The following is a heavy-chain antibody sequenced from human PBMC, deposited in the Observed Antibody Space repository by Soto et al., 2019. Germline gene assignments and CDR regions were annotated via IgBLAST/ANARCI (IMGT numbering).Heavy chain of an antibody. CDR2: INVDNGET. J-gene: IGHJ5*01. Sequence: QVQLVQAGAEVKKPGASVKVSCKAAGYNFMRYGFTWVRQAPGQGREWMGWINVDNGETNYPQKIQGRVTMTTDTSTSTVYMAQRSLTSVDTAVYYCARWVSGGYSDLFDSWGHGTLVTVSS. V-gene: IGHV1-18*04. CDR3: ARWVSGGYSDLFDS. CDR1: GYNFMRYG. D-gene: IGHD1-26*01.